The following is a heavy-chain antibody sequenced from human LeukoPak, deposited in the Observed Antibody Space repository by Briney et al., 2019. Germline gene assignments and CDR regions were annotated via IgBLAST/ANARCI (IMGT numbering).Heavy chain of an antibody. D-gene: IGHD6-13*01. J-gene: IGHJ4*02. CDR3: ARAGYSSSPFDY. CDR1: GGTFSSYA. CDR2: IIPILGIA. V-gene: IGHV1-69*04. Sequence: SVKVSCKASGGTFSSYAISWVRQAPGQGLEWMGRIIPILGIANYAQKFQGRVTTTADKSTSTAYMELSSLRSEDTAVYYCARAGYSSSPFDYWGQGTLVTVSS.